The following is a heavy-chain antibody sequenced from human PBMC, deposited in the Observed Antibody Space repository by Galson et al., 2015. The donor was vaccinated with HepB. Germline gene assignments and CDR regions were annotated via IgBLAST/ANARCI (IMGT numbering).Heavy chain of an antibody. D-gene: IGHD2-2*01. CDR3: ARAPDPNYQLLLSWFDP. CDR1: GFTFSSYS. CDR2: ISSSSSYI. Sequence: SLRLSCAASGFTFSSYSMNWVRQAPGKGLEWVSSISSSSSYIYYADSVKGRFTISRDNAKNSLYLQMNSLRAEDTAVYYCARAPDPNYQLLLSWFDPWGQGTTVTVSS. V-gene: IGHV3-21*01. J-gene: IGHJ5*02.